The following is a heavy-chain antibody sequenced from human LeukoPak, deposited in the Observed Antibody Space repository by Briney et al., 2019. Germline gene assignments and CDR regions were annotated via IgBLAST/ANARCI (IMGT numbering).Heavy chain of an antibody. V-gene: IGHV4-59*01. CDR1: GGSISSYY. J-gene: IGHJ4*02. D-gene: IGHD3-10*01. CDR2: IYYSGST. Sequence: SETLSLTCTVSGGSISSYYWSWIRQPPGRGLEWIGYIYYSGSTNYNPSLKSRVTISVDTSKNQFSLKLSSVTAADTAVYYCARARGSGSYWDYWGQGTLVTVSS. CDR3: ARARGSGSYWDY.